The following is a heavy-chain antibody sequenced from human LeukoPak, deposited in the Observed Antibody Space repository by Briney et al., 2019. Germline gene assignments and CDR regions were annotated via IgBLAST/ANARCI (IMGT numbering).Heavy chain of an antibody. CDR3: ARGLQETLAWLKALSAFDI. V-gene: IGHV1-3*03. J-gene: IGHJ3*02. CDR2: INAGNGNT. Sequence: ASVKVSCKASGYTFTSYAMHWVRQAPGQRLEWMGWINAGNGNTKYSQEFQGRVTITRDTSASTAYMELSSLRSEDMAVYYCARGLQETLAWLKALSAFDIWGEGTMVTVTS. D-gene: IGHD5-24*01. CDR1: GYTFTSYA.